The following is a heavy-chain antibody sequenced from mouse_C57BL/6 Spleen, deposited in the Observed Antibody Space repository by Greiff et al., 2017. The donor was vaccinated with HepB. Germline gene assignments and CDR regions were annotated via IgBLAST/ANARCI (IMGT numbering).Heavy chain of an antibody. D-gene: IGHD2-1*01. J-gene: IGHJ3*01. CDR3: ADGGKIYYGNVFAY. Sequence: QVQLQQPGAELVKPGASVKLSCKASGYTFTSYWMHWVKQRPGQGLEWIGMIHPNSGSTNYNEKFKSKATLTVDKSSSTAYMQLSSLTSEDSAVYYAADGGKIYYGNVFAYWGQGTLVTVSA. V-gene: IGHV1-64*01. CDR1: GYTFTSYW. CDR2: IHPNSGST.